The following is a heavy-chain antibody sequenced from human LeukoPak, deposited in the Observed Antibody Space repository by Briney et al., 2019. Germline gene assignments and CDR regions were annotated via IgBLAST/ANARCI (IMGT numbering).Heavy chain of an antibody. Sequence: GESLKISCKGSGYTFTSFWIGWVRQMPGKGLEWMGIIYPGDSDTRYSPSFQDQVTISVDKSINTAYLQWSSLKASDTAMYYCARGRSYSSSWYNYYYYGMDVWGQGTTVTVSS. CDR2: IYPGDSDT. D-gene: IGHD6-13*01. CDR1: GYTFTSFW. V-gene: IGHV5-51*01. CDR3: ARGRSYSSSWYNYYYYGMDV. J-gene: IGHJ6*02.